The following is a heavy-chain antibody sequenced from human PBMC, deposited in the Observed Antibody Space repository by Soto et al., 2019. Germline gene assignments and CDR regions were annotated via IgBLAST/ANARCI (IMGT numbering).Heavy chain of an antibody. CDR2: IYYSGST. V-gene: IGHV4-39*01. CDR3: ARECPVTSFCYYYYMDV. J-gene: IGHJ6*03. D-gene: IGHD4-4*01. CDR1: GGSISSSSYY. Sequence: QLQLQESGPGLVKPSETLSLTCTVSGGSISSSSYYWGWIRQPPGKGLEWIGSIYYSGSTYYNPSLKSRVAISVEPSKNQLSLKLSSVTAADTAVYYCARECPVTSFCYYYYMDVWGKGTTVTASS.